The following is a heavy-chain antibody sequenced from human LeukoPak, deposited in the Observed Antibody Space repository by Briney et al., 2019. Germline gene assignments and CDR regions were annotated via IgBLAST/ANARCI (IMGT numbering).Heavy chain of an antibody. V-gene: IGHV3-30*03. D-gene: IGHD2-15*01. CDR3: ARARASGRSGFDY. CDR2: ISYDGSNK. CDR1: GFTFSSYG. Sequence: QPGGSLRLSCAASGFTFSSYGMHWVRQAPGKGLEWVAVISYDGSNKYYADSVKGRFTISRDNAKNSLDLQMNSLRDEDTAVYYCARARASGRSGFDYWGQGTLVTVSS. J-gene: IGHJ4*02.